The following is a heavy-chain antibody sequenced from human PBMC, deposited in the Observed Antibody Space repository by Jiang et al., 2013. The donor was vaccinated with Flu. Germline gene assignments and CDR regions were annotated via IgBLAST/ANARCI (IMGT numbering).Heavy chain of an antibody. V-gene: IGHV6-1*01. J-gene: IGHJ6*03. CDR3: ARGGHYYYYYYMDV. Sequence: RQSPSRGLEWLGRTYYRSKWYNDYAVSVKSRITINPDTSKNQFSLQLNSVTPEDTAVYYCARGGHYYYYYYMDVWGKGTTVTVSS. CDR2: TYYRSKWYN.